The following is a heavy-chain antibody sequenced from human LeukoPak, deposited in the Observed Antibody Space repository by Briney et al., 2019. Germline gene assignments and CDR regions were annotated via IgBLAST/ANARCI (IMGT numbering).Heavy chain of an antibody. CDR3: ARDQSVFQY. CDR2: ISTTSNTI. V-gene: IGHV3-48*01. CDR1: GFTLTGHS. Sequence: PGGSLRLSCEASGFTLTGHSMNWVRQGQGMGLEWVAYISTTSNTIYYAESVRGRFTISRDNARNSLYLQMNSLRAEDTAMYYCARDQSVFQYWGQGTLVTVSS. J-gene: IGHJ1*01.